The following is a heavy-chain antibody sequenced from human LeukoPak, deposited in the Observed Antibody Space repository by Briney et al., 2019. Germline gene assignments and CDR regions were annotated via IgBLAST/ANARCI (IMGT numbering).Heavy chain of an antibody. CDR3: ARAGFYYDSSGYYYGFDY. CDR2: INHSGST. V-gene: IGHV4-34*01. CDR1: GGSFSGYY. D-gene: IGHD3-22*01. Sequence: SETLSLTCAVYGGSFSGYYWSWIRQPPGKGLEWIGEINHSGSTNYNPSLKSRVTISVDTSKNQFSLKLSSVTAADTAVYYCARAGFYYDSSGYYYGFDYWGQGTLVTVSS. J-gene: IGHJ4*02.